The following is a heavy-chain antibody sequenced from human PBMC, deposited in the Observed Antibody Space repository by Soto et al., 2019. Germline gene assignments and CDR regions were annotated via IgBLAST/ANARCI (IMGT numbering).Heavy chain of an antibody. Sequence: SVKVSCKASGFTFTNSAMQWVRQAPGHGLEWIGRIIPIFGIPTYAQKFQGRVTFTADESTSTAYMELSSLRSDDTAVYYCAREDRDRETGLVPAAIDGMDVWGQGTTVTVSS. CDR1: GFTFTNSA. V-gene: IGHV1-69*13. CDR3: AREDRDRETGLVPAAIDGMDV. CDR2: IIPIFGIP. D-gene: IGHD2-2*01. J-gene: IGHJ6*02.